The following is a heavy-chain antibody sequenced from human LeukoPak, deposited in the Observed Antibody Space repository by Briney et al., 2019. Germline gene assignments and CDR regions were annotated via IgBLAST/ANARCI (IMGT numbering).Heavy chain of an antibody. CDR3: ARATGYYDILTGYYHSDAFDI. V-gene: IGHV3-13*01. Sequence: HPGGSLRLSCAASGFTFSSYDMHWVRQATGKGLEWVSAIGTAGDTYYPGSVKGRFTISRENAKNSLYLQMNSLRAGDTAVYYCARATGYYDILTGYYHSDAFDIWGQGTMVTVSS. D-gene: IGHD3-9*01. J-gene: IGHJ3*02. CDR2: IGTAGDT. CDR1: GFTFSSYD.